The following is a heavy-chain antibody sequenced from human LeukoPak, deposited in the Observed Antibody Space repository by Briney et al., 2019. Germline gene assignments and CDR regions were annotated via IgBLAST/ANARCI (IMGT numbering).Heavy chain of an antibody. CDR3: ARSKGYYHGSGSYYF. V-gene: IGHV4-34*01. CDR2: INHSGST. J-gene: IGHJ4*02. CDR1: GGSFSGYY. Sequence: SETLSLTCAVYGGSFSGYYWSWIRQPPGKGLEWIGEINHSGSTNYNPSLKSRVTISVDTPKNQFSLKLSSVTAADTAVYYCARSKGYYHGSGSYYFWGQGTLVTVSS. D-gene: IGHD3-10*01.